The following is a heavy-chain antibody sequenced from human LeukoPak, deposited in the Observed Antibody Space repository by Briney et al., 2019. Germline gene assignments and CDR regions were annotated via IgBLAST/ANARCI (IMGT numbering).Heavy chain of an antibody. J-gene: IGHJ3*02. Sequence: GGSLRLSCAASGFTFSSYAMSWVRQAPGKGLEWVGRISNKRDRYATEYATSVKGRFTISGDDSKNSLYLQMNSLRTEDAAMYYCTRGYSGVHVYAFDIWGQGTMVTVSS. CDR3: TRGYSGVHVYAFDI. CDR1: GFTFSSYA. CDR2: ISNKRDRYAT. D-gene: IGHD1-26*01. V-gene: IGHV3-72*01.